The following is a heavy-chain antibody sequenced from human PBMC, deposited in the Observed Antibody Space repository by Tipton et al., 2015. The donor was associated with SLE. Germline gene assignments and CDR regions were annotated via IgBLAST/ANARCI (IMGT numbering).Heavy chain of an antibody. CDR3: ARHFPFLRNDFWSGGAFDI. CDR1: GVYIRGSSYY. Sequence: TLSLTCTVSGVYIRGSSYYWDWIRKPPGKGPGGIGRITNSGNTYYTPSFQGRVTMSVDTSKNHFSLKLSSVTAADTAVYYCARHFPFLRNDFWSGGAFDIWGQGTMVTVSS. D-gene: IGHD3-3*01. J-gene: IGHJ3*02. CDR2: ITNSGNT. V-gene: IGHV4-39*01.